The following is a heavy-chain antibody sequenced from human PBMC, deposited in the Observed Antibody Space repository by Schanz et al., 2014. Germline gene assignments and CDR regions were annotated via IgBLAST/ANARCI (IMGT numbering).Heavy chain of an antibody. CDR3: AKFLYDDPS. Sequence: QVQLQESGPGLVKPSETLSLTCSVSGGDIGNYYWSWIRQPPGKGLEWIGYIHQSGGTNYNPSLKGRVPILVDTSKNQFSLRLTSLTAADTAVYYCAKFLYDDPSWGQGTLVTVSS. J-gene: IGHJ5*02. CDR1: GGDIGNYY. D-gene: IGHD3-3*01. CDR2: IHQSGGT. V-gene: IGHV4-59*08.